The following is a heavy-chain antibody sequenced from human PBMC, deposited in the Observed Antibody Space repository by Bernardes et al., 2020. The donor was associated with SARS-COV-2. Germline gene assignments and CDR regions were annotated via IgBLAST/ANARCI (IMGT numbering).Heavy chain of an antibody. CDR3: AKDLDVVYVPYYLHH. CDR2: ISDDGSNK. Sequence: GGSLRLSCVVSGFIFRNYGVHWVRQAPGKGLELVAVISDDGSNKYYVDSVKGRFTISRDNSNNTLYLQMNSLRHEDTAVYYCAKDLDVVYVPYYLHHWGQGTLVTVAA. J-gene: IGHJ4*02. CDR1: GFIFRNYG. V-gene: IGHV3-30*18. D-gene: IGHD3-16*01.